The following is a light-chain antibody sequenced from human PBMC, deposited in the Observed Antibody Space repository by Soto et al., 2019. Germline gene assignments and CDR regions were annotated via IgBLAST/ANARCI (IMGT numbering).Light chain of an antibody. V-gene: IGKV3-15*01. CDR1: QSLSSN. J-gene: IGKJ3*01. CDR3: QQYNNWPLA. CDR2: GAS. Sequence: EIVMMQSPATLSVSPGERATLSCRASQSLSSNLAWYQQKPGQAPRLLIFGASTRATGIPARFSGSGSGTGFTLTISNLQSEDFGVYYCQQYNNWPLAFGPGTRVEI.